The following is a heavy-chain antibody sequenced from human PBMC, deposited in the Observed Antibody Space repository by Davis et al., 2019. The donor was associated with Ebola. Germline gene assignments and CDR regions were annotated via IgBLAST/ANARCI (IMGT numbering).Heavy chain of an antibody. CDR3: ARERHMIAYYYYYGMDV. Sequence: AASVKVSCKASGGTFSSYAISWVRQAPGQGLEWMGGIIPIFGTANYAQKFQGRVTMTRDASTSTVYMELSSLRSEDTAVYYCARERHMIAYYYYYGMDVWGQGTTVTVSS. V-gene: IGHV1-69*05. CDR2: IIPIFGTA. D-gene: IGHD2-21*01. J-gene: IGHJ6*02. CDR1: GGTFSSYA.